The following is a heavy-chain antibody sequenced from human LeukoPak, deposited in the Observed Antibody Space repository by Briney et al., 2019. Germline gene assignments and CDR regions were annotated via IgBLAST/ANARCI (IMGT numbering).Heavy chain of an antibody. CDR1: GGSISSGGYS. D-gene: IGHD2-2*01. CDR3: ASAKVDIVVVPAAIDAFDI. Sequence: SGTLSLTCAVSGGSISSGGYSWSWIRQPPGKGLEWIGYIYHSGSTYYNPSLKSRVTISVDRSKNQFSLKLSSVTAADTAVYYCASAKVDIVVVPAAIDAFDIWGQGTMVTVSS. J-gene: IGHJ3*02. V-gene: IGHV4-30-2*01. CDR2: IYHSGST.